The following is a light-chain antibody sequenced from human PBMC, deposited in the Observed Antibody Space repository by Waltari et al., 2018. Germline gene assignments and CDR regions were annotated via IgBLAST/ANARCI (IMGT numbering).Light chain of an antibody. CDR3: QQYDNIPRT. CDR2: GAS. Sequence: EIVLTQSPGTLSLSPGERATLSCRASQSLNSNSLAWYQQRPGQAPRLLISGASNRATGIPDRFSGSGSGTDFTLTISRLEPEDFAVYYCQQYDNIPRTFGGGTKVEI. V-gene: IGKV3-20*01. J-gene: IGKJ4*01. CDR1: QSLNSNS.